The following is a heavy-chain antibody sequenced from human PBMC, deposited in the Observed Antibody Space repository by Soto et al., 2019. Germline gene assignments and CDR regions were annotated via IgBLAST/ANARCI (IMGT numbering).Heavy chain of an antibody. V-gene: IGHV3-9*01. Sequence: EVQLVESGGGLVQPGRSLRLSCAASGFTFDDYAMHWVRQAPGKGLEWVSGITWNSGNIDYADSVRGRFTISRDNAKNSLYLQMTSLRVEETALYYCAKDAKDVVVIPAAIPVGDYYHYVEVWGKGTTVTVSS. CDR1: GFTFDDYA. J-gene: IGHJ6*03. CDR2: ITWNSGNI. CDR3: AKDAKDVVVIPAAIPVGDYYHYVEV. D-gene: IGHD2-2*01.